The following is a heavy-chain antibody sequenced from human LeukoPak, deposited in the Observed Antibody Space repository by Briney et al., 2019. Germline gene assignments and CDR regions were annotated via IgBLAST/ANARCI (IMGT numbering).Heavy chain of an antibody. CDR1: GFTFSSYS. Sequence: GGSLRLSCAASGFTFSSYSMNWIRQARGKGLEWVSSISSSSSYIYYADSVKGRFTISRDNAKNSPYLQMNSLRAEDTAVYYCARVSDERWSSGWYVDYSGQGTLVAVSS. CDR2: ISSSSSYI. J-gene: IGHJ4*02. V-gene: IGHV3-21*01. CDR3: ARVSDERWSSGWYVDY. D-gene: IGHD6-19*01.